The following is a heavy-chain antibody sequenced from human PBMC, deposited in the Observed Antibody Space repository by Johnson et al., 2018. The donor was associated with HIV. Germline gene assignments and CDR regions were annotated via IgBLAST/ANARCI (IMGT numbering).Heavy chain of an antibody. V-gene: IGHV3-7*01. CDR1: GFTFSSYW. D-gene: IGHD1-26*01. CDR2: IKQDGSEK. CDR3: ARDDSGSYWSHAFDI. J-gene: IGHJ3*02. Sequence: VQLVESGGGLVQPGGSLRLSCAASGFTFSSYWMSWVRQAPGKGLEWVANIKQDGSEKYYVDSVKGRFTISRDNSKNTLYRQMNSLRAEDTAGYYCARDDSGSYWSHAFDIWGQGTMVTVSS.